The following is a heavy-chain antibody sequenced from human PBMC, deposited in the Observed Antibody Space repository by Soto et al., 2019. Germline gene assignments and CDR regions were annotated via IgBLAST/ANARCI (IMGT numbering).Heavy chain of an antibody. CDR3: ARDAPRCSGGSCFDF. Sequence: EVQLVESGGGLVQPGGSLRLSCAASGFTFSSYSMNWVRQAPGKGLEWVSYINSGSSTIYYADSVKGRFTISRDNAKNSLYLQMNSLRDEDTAVYYCARDAPRCSGGSCFDFWGQGNLVTVSS. D-gene: IGHD2-15*01. CDR2: INSGSSTI. J-gene: IGHJ4*02. V-gene: IGHV3-48*02. CDR1: GFTFSSYS.